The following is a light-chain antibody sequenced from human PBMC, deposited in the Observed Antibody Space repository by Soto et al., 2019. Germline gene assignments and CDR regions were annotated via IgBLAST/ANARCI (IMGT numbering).Light chain of an antibody. V-gene: IGKV3-20*01. J-gene: IGKJ4*01. CDR1: QSVRSSY. CDR2: GAS. CDR3: QQYGSSPLT. Sequence: EIVFTQPPGTPSFFPGEKTTLSCRARQSVRSSYLAWYQQKPGQAPRLLIYGASSRATGIPDRFSGSGSGTDFTLTISRLEPEDFAVYYCQQYGSSPLTFGGGTKVDIK.